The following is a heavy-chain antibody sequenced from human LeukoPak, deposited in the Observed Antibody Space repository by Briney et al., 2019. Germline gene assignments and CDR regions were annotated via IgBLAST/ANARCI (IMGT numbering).Heavy chain of an antibody. D-gene: IGHD6-19*01. Sequence: GGSLRLSCAASGFTFSNAWMSWVREAPGKGLEWVGRIKNKTDGGTTDYAAPVKGRFTISRDDPKNTLYLQMNSLKTEDTAVYYCTSQWLVRGGFDYWGQGTLVTVSS. CDR3: TSQWLVRGGFDY. CDR2: IKNKTDGGTT. J-gene: IGHJ4*02. V-gene: IGHV3-15*01. CDR1: GFTFSNAW.